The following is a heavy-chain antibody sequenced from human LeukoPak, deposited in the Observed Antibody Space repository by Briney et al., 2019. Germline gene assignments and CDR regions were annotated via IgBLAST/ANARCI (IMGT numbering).Heavy chain of an antibody. CDR3: ARVFEYYDSSGYEYFDY. J-gene: IGHJ4*02. Sequence: GGSLRLSCAASGFTFDNSAMHWVRQAPGKGLEWVSGISWNSAGIHYADSVKGRFTISRDNAKNTLYLQMNSLRAEDTAVYYCARVFEYYDSSGYEYFDYWGQGTLVTVSS. CDR1: GFTFDNSA. CDR2: ISWNSAGI. D-gene: IGHD3-22*01. V-gene: IGHV3-9*01.